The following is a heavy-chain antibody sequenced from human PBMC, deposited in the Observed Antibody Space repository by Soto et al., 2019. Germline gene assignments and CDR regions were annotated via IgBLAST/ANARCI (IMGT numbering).Heavy chain of an antibody. CDR1: GFSFSDYY. Sequence: PGGSLRLSCAVSGFSFSDYYMTWIRQAPGKGLEWVSYISSSTSHTNYADSVKGRFTISRDNAKNSLFLQMNSLRAEDTAVYYCAGYRPSTYWGQGTLVTVSS. CDR2: ISSSTSHT. D-gene: IGHD5-18*01. CDR3: AGYRPSTY. J-gene: IGHJ4*02. V-gene: IGHV3-11*03.